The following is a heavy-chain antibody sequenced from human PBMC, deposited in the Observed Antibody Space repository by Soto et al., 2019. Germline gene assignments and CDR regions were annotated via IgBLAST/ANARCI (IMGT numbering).Heavy chain of an antibody. J-gene: IGHJ4*02. Sequence: SETLSLTCAVYGGSSSGYYWSWIRQPPGKGLEWIGEINHSGSTNYNPSLKSRVTISVDTSKNQFSLKLSSVTAADTAVYYCARRWGRTFDYWGQGTLVTVSS. V-gene: IGHV4-34*01. CDR3: ARRWGRTFDY. CDR2: INHSGST. CDR1: GGSSSGYY. D-gene: IGHD7-27*01.